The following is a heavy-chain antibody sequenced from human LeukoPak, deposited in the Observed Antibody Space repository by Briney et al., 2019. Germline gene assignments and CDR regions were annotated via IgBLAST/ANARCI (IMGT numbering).Heavy chain of an antibody. D-gene: IGHD2-15*01. J-gene: IGHJ3*02. CDR3: ARAGHCSGGSCLGRDAFDI. CDR2: IYYSGST. V-gene: IGHV4-59*01. Sequence: SETLSLTCTVSGGSISSYYWSWIRQPPGKGLEWIGYIYYSGSTNYNPSLKSRVTISVDTSKNQFSLKLSSVTAADTAVYYCARAGHCSGGSCLGRDAFDIWGQGTMVTVSS. CDR1: GGSISSYY.